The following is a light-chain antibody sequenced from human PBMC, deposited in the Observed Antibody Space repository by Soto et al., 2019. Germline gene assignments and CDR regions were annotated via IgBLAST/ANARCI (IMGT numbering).Light chain of an antibody. CDR2: GAS. CDR3: QQYGDSYT. V-gene: IGKV3-20*01. Sequence: EIVLTQSPGTLSLSPGERATLPCRASQSVSSTYLAWYQQKPGQAPRLLIYGASIRATGIPDRFSGSGSGTDFTLTISRLEPEDFAVYYCQQYGDSYTFGQGTKLEIK. J-gene: IGKJ2*01. CDR1: QSVSSTY.